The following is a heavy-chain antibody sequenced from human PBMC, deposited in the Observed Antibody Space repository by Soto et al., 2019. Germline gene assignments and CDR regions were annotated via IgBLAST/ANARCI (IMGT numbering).Heavy chain of an antibody. Sequence: QVQLVESGGGVVQPGRSLRLSCAASGFTFSSYGMHWVRQAPGKGLEWVAVISYDGSNKYYADSVKGRFTISRDNSKNTLYLQMNSLRAEDTAVYYCAKEAYYSSGWYTGRLLGYYGMDVWGQGTTVTVSS. J-gene: IGHJ6*02. D-gene: IGHD6-19*01. CDR2: ISYDGSNK. CDR1: GFTFSSYG. CDR3: AKEAYYSSGWYTGRLLGYYGMDV. V-gene: IGHV3-30*18.